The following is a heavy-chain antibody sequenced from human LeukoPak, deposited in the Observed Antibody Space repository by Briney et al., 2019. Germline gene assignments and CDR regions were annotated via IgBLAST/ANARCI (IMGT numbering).Heavy chain of an antibody. CDR1: GGSISSGGYY. D-gene: IGHD4-17*01. Sequence: KTSETLSLTCTVSGGSISSGGYYWSWIRQHPGKGLEWIGYIYYSGSTYYNPSLKSRVTISVDTSKNQFSLKLSSVTAADTAVYYCARNGDYGDYFDYWGQGTLVTVSS. CDR2: IYYSGST. J-gene: IGHJ4*02. CDR3: ARNGDYGDYFDY. V-gene: IGHV4-31*03.